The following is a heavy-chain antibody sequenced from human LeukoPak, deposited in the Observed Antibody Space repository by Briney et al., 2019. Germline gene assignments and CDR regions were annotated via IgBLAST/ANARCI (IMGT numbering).Heavy chain of an antibody. V-gene: IGHV3-7*01. CDR3: ARVMYSSGWSFDY. J-gene: IGHJ4*02. CDR1: GFTLSSYS. D-gene: IGHD6-19*01. Sequence: GSLRLSCAASGFTLSSYSMSWVRQAPGNGLEWVANIKQDGSEKYYVDSVKGRFTISRDNAKSSLYLQMNSLRAEDTAVYYCARVMYSSGWSFDYWGQGTLVTVSS. CDR2: IKQDGSEK.